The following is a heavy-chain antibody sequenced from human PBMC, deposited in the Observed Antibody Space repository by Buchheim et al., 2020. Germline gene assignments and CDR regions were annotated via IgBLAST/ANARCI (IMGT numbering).Heavy chain of an antibody. CDR1: GFTFSSYA. CDR3: AKDSSSSWYEGEYFQY. V-gene: IGHV3-23*01. J-gene: IGHJ1*01. CDR2: ISYSGGRT. Sequence: EVQLLESGGGLVQPGGSLRLSCAASGFTFSSYAMSWVRQAPGKGLEWVSAISYSGGRTYYADSVKGRFTISRDNSKNTLYLQMNSLRAEDTAVYYCAKDSSSSWYEGEYFQYWGQGTL. D-gene: IGHD6-13*01.